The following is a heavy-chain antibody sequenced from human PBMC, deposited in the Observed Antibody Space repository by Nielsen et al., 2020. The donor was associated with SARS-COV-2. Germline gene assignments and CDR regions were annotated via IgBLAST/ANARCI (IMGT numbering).Heavy chain of an antibody. CDR1: GYTFTSYG. D-gene: IGHD2-2*02. CDR3: ARDLYCSSTSCYRALRFDP. CDR2: ISAYNGNT. Sequence: ASVKVSCKASGYTFTSYGISWVRQAPGQGLEWMGWISAYNGNTNYAQKLQGRVTMTTDTSTSTAYMELRSLRSDDTAVYYCARDLYCSSTSCYRALRFDPWGQGTLVTVSS. V-gene: IGHV1-18*04. J-gene: IGHJ5*02.